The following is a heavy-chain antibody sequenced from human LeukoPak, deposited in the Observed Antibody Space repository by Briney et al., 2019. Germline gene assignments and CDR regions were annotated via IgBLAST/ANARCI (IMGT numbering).Heavy chain of an antibody. Sequence: GASVKVSCKASGYTFTDYYIYWVRQAPGQGLEVVGWINPNGGGTNYAQKFQGRVTMTRDTSITSAYMELSSLRSDDTAIYYCAKIGQRLVPGGDFDYWGQGTLVTVSS. CDR3: AKIGQRLVPGGDFDY. CDR2: INPNGGGT. CDR1: GYTFTDYY. J-gene: IGHJ4*02. V-gene: IGHV1-2*02. D-gene: IGHD6-25*01.